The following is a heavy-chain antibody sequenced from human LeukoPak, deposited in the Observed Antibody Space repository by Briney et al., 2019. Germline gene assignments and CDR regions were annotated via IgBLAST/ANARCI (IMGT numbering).Heavy chain of an antibody. D-gene: IGHD3-10*01. J-gene: IGHJ4*02. CDR3: AKDVILTYYYGSGSSIDY. CDR2: ISGSGGST. V-gene: IGHV3-23*01. CDR1: GFIFSDHY. Sequence: GGSLRLSCAASGFIFSDHYMDWVRQAPGKGLEWVSAISGSGGSTYYADSVKGRFTISRDNSKNTLYLQMNSLRAEDTAVYYCAKDVILTYYYGSGSSIDYWGQGTLVTVSS.